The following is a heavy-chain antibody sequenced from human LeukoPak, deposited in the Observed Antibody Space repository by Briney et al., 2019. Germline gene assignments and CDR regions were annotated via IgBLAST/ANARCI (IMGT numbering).Heavy chain of an antibody. D-gene: IGHD1-26*01. CDR3: ARLNRARGSYPAKYFDY. CDR1: GYTFSSYD. Sequence: ASVKVSCKASGYTFSSYDINWVRQATGQGLEWMGWMNPNSGNTGYAQQSQGRVTMTRNTSISTAYMELSSLRSEDTAVYYCARLNRARGSYPAKYFDYWGQGTLVTVSS. V-gene: IGHV1-8*01. J-gene: IGHJ4*02. CDR2: MNPNSGNT.